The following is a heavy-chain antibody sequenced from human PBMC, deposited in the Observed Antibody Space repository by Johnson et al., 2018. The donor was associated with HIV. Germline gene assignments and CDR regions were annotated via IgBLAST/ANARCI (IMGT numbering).Heavy chain of an antibody. V-gene: IGHV3-11*01. CDR1: GFTFSDYY. Sequence: QVQLVESGGGLVKPGGSLRLSCAASGFTFSDYYMSWIRQAPGKGLEWVSYISSSGTTYYADSVKSRCTITRDNSKNTLYLQMNSLRADDMAVYYCARGTGGWPLFDIWGQGTMVTVSS. CDR2: ISSSGTT. CDR3: ARGTGGWPLFDI. D-gene: IGHD6-19*01. J-gene: IGHJ3*02.